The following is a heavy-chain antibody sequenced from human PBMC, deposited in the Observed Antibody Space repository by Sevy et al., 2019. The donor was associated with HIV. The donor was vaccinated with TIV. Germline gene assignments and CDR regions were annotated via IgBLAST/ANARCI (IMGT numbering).Heavy chain of an antibody. J-gene: IGHJ4*02. CDR2: IGISGGNT. V-gene: IGHV3-23*01. CDR1: GFTFSNYA. CDR3: AQERTQFSDRYGELDY. D-gene: IGHD6-19*01. Sequence: GGSLRLSCAASGFTFSNYAMSWVRQAPGKGLEWVSGIGISGGNTYYADSVKGRFTISRDNSKNTLYLQMNSLRAEDTAVYYCAQERTQFSDRYGELDYWGQGSLVTVSS.